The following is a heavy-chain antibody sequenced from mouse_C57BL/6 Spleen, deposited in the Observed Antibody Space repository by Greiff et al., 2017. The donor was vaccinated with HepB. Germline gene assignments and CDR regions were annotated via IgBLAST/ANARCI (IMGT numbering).Heavy chain of an antibody. Sequence: QVQLQQPGAELVKPGASVKLSCKASGYTFTSYWMQWVKQRPGQGLEWIGEIDPSDSYTNYNQKFKGKATLTVDTSSSTAYRQLSSLTSEDSAVYYCAYLHYYAMDYWGQGTSVTVSS. V-gene: IGHV1-50*01. D-gene: IGHD5-1*01. CDR1: GYTFTSYW. CDR2: IDPSDSYT. CDR3: AYLHYYAMDY. J-gene: IGHJ4*01.